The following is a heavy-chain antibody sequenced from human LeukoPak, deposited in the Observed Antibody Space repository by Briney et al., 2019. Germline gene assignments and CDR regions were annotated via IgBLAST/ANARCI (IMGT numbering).Heavy chain of an antibody. J-gene: IGHJ4*02. V-gene: IGHV4-59*08. CDR3: ARHGTLGSTTYPLDY. Sequence: EASQTLSLTCTVSGGSISSYYWSWIRQAPGKGLEWIGNIYYSGSTNYNPSLKSRVTVSVDTSKNQFSLKLSSVTAADTAVYYCARHGTLGSTTYPLDYWGQGTLVTVSS. D-gene: IGHD1-26*01. CDR1: GGSISSYY. CDR2: IYYSGST.